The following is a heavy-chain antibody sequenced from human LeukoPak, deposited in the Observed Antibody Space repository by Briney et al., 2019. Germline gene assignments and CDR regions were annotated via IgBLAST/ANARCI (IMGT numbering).Heavy chain of an antibody. CDR2: IKSKTDGGTT. CDR1: GFTFSNAW. Sequence: GGSLRLSCAASGFTFSNAWMSWVRQAPGKGLEWVGRIKSKTDGGTTDYAAPVKGRFTISRDDSKNTLYLQMNSLKTEDTAVYYCTTDIPYGAYYYYYMDVWGKGTTVTVSS. CDR3: TTDIPYGAYYYYYMDV. J-gene: IGHJ6*03. D-gene: IGHD2-2*02. V-gene: IGHV3-15*01.